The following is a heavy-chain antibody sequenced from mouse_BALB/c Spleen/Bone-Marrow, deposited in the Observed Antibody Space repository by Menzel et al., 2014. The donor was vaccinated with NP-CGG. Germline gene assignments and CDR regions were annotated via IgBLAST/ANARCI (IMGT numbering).Heavy chain of an antibody. CDR3: AMYYYGSSLFAY. J-gene: IGHJ3*01. D-gene: IGHD1-1*01. CDR2: IDPANGNT. CDR1: GFNIKDTY. Sequence: EVQLQESGAELVKPGASVKLSCTASGFNIKDTYMHWVKQRPEQGLGWIGRIDPANGNTKYDPKFQGKATTAADTSSNTAYLQLSSLTSEDTAVYYCAMYYYGSSLFAYWGQGTLVTVSA. V-gene: IGHV14-3*02.